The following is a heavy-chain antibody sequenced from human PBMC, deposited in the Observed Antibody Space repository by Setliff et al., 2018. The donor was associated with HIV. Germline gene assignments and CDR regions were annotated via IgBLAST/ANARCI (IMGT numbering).Heavy chain of an antibody. J-gene: IGHJ4*02. CDR2: INHHKHT. V-gene: IGHV4-61*10. Sequence: PSETLSLTCTVSGASISSGAYYWSWVRQPAGKGLEWIGEINHHKHTLYNQSLQIRVTISLDTSKNQFSLELRSVTAADTALYYCAPRHHKYGFLWGQGTLVTVSS. D-gene: IGHD3-10*01. CDR3: APRHHKYGFL. CDR1: GASISSGAYY.